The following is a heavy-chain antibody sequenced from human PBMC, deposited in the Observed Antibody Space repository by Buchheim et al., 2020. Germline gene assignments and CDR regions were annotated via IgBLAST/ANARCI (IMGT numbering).Heavy chain of an antibody. CDR3: AKDLRLGILDY. V-gene: IGHV3-23*01. CDR1: GFTFSSYA. J-gene: IGHJ4*02. CDR2: MGDSGGST. D-gene: IGHD7-27*01. Sequence: EVQLLESGGGLVQPGGSLRLSCAASGFTFSSYAMSWVRQAPGKGLEWASTMGDSGGSTYYADSVKGRFTISRANSGTTLYPRMNSLRAEDTAVYYCAKDLRLGILDYWGQGTL.